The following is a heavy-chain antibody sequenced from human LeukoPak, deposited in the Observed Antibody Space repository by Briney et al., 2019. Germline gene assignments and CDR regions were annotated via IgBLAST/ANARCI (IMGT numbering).Heavy chain of an antibody. J-gene: IGHJ4*02. V-gene: IGHV3-49*03. Sequence: GGSLRLSCTASGFTFGDYAMSWFRQAPGKGLEWVGFIRSKAYGGTTEYAASVKVRFTISRDDSKSIAYQQMNSLKTEETAVYYCSRAKSNYYDSGAPNYWGRGRLFTVSS. CDR1: GFTFGDYA. CDR2: IRSKAYGGTT. D-gene: IGHD3-22*01. CDR3: SRAKSNYYDSGAPNY.